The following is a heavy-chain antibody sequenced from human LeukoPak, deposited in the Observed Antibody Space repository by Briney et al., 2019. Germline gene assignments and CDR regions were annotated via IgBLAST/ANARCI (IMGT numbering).Heavy chain of an antibody. D-gene: IGHD3-22*01. CDR2: ISGSGGST. V-gene: IGHV3-23*01. CDR3: AKDSRQSSGYYFDY. CDR1: GFAFSSYA. J-gene: IGHJ4*02. Sequence: GGSLRLSCAASGFAFSSYAMSWVRQAPGKGLEWVSAISGSGGSTYYADSVKGRFTISRDNSKNTLYLQMNGLRAEDTAVYYCAKDSRQSSGYYFDYWGQGTLVTVSS.